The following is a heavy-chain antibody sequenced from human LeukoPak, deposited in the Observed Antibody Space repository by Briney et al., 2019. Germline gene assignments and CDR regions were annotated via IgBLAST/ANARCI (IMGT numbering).Heavy chain of an antibody. D-gene: IGHD2-2*01. Sequence: GGSLRLSCAASGFTFSDYYMSWIRQAPGKGLEWVSYISSSSSYTNYADSVKGRFTISRDNAKNTLYLQMNSLRAEDTAVYYCGSSSSTCCDYWGQGALVTVSS. CDR3: GSSSSTCCDY. CDR1: GFTFSDYY. CDR2: ISSSSSYT. V-gene: IGHV3-11*06. J-gene: IGHJ4*02.